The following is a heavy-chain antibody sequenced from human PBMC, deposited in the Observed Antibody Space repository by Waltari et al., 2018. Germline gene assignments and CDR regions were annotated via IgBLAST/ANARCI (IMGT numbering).Heavy chain of an antibody. Sequence: VQLVESGGGLMQPGGSLRLSCAASGFTVSNNYMSWVRQAPGKGLEWIGSIYHSGSTYYNPSLKSRVTISVDTSKNQFSLKLSSVTAADTAVYYCARQLGQQLVIDYWGQGTLVTVSS. J-gene: IGHJ4*02. CDR3: ARQLGQQLVIDY. D-gene: IGHD6-13*01. CDR2: IYHSGST. CDR1: GFTVSNNY. V-gene: IGHV4-38-2*01.